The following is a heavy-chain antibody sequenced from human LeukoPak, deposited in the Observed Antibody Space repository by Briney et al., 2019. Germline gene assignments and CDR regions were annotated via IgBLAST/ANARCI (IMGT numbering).Heavy chain of an antibody. CDR2: VYHSGSS. CDR3: ARGSFQQLASGAFDI. D-gene: IGHD6-13*01. V-gene: IGHV4-4*02. J-gene: IGHJ3*02. Sequence: SETLSLTCAVSGGSISSSTWWTWVRQPPGKGLEWIGAVYHSGSSNYNPSLKSRVTISVDKSKNQFSLKLSSVTAADTAVYYCARGSFQQLASGAFDIWGQGTMVIVSS. CDR1: GGSISSSTW.